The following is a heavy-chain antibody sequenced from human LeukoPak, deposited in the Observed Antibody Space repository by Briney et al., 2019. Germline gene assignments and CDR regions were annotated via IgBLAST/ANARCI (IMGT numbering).Heavy chain of an antibody. CDR2: IYTSGST. Sequence: SETLSLTCTVSGGSISSSSYYWGWIRQPPGKGLEWIGRIYTSGSTNYNLSLKSRVTMSVDTSKNQFSLKLSSVTAADTAVYYCARARRGFGVVISAFDICGQGTMVTVSS. V-gene: IGHV4-39*07. CDR1: GGSISSSSYY. CDR3: ARARRGFGVVISAFDI. J-gene: IGHJ3*02. D-gene: IGHD3-3*01.